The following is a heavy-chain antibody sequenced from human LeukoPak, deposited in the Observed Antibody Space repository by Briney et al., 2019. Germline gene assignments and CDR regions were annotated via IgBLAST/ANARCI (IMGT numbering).Heavy chain of an antibody. CDR3: ARDVVVTSSPDAFDI. D-gene: IGHD2-21*02. J-gene: IGHJ3*02. CDR2: ISNSGTT. CDR1: GDSVTSGGYF. Sequence: PSQTLSLTCTVSGDSVTSGGYFWTCIRQHPGKGLEWIGYISNSGTTSYNPSLKGQVSISVDTSNNQFSLRLSSVTAADTAVYYCARDVVVTSSPDAFDIWGQGTMVTVSS. V-gene: IGHV4-31*01.